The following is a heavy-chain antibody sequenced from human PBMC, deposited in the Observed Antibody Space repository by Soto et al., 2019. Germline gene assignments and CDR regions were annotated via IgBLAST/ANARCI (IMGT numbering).Heavy chain of an antibody. CDR1: GFSLSTSGMC. CDR2: IDWDDDK. V-gene: IGHV2-70*01. J-gene: IGHJ6*02. D-gene: IGHD2-2*01. CDR3: ARILVVPAAISYYYGMDV. Sequence: SGPTLVNPTQTLTLTCTFSGFSLSTSGMCVSWIRQPPGKALEWLALIDWDDDKYYSTSLKTRLTISKDTSKNQVVLTMTNMDPVDTATYYCARILVVPAAISYYYGMDVWGQGTTVTVSS.